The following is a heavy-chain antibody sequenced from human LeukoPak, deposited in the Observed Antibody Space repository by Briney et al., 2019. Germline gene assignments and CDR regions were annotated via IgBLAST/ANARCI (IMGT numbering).Heavy chain of an antibody. D-gene: IGHD5-18*01. V-gene: IGHV4-34*01. J-gene: IGHJ4*02. CDR1: GGSFSGYY. Sequence: SETLSLTCAVYGGSFSGYYWSWVRQPPGKGLEWIGEINHSGSTNYNPSLKSRVTISVDTSKNQFSLKLSSVTAADTAVYYCARTRRSHSYGYPWFDYWGQGTLVTVSS. CDR2: INHSGST. CDR3: ARTRRSHSYGYPWFDY.